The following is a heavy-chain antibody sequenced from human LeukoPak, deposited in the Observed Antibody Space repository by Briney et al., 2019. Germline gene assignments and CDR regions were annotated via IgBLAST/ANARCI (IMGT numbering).Heavy chain of an antibody. CDR1: GYTFTSYD. J-gene: IGHJ4*02. CDR3: ARGKRLRLGELSFANPFDY. Sequence: ASVKVSCKASGYTFTSYDINWVRQATGQGLEWMGWMNPNSGNTGYAQKFQGRVTMTRNTSISTAYMELSSLRSEDTAVYYCARGKRLRLGELSFANPFDYWGQGTLVTVSS. D-gene: IGHD3-16*02. V-gene: IGHV1-8*01. CDR2: MNPNSGNT.